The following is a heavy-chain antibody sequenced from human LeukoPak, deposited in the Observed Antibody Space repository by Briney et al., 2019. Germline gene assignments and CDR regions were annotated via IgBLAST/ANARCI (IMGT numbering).Heavy chain of an antibody. Sequence: PGGFLRLSCAASGFTFSSYAMSWVRQAPGKGLEWVSAISGSGGSTYYADSVKGRFTISRDNSKNTLYLQMNSLRAEDTAVYYCARIQKDAFDIWGQGTMVTVSS. CDR1: GFTFSSYA. J-gene: IGHJ3*02. CDR2: ISGSGGST. D-gene: IGHD2/OR15-2a*01. CDR3: ARIQKDAFDI. V-gene: IGHV3-23*01.